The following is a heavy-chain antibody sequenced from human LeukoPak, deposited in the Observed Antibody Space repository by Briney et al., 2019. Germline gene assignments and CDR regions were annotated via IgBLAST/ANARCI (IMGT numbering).Heavy chain of an antibody. D-gene: IGHD3-10*01. J-gene: IGHJ4*02. V-gene: IGHV4-34*01. CDR1: GGSISSYY. Sequence: SETLSLTCTVSGGSISSYYWSWIRQPPGKGLEWIGEINHSGSTNYNPSLKSRVTISVDTSKNQFSLKLSSVTAADTAVYYCARQSGLLWFGESYFDYWGQGTLVTVSS. CDR3: ARQSGLLWFGESYFDY. CDR2: INHSGST.